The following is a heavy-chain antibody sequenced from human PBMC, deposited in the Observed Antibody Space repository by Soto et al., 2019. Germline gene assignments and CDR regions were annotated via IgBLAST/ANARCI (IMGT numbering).Heavy chain of an antibody. V-gene: IGHV4-39*01. CDR2: IYYSGST. D-gene: IGHD3-22*01. J-gene: IGHJ4*02. CDR1: GGSISSSSYY. CDR3: ATGDMIVVVNYFDY. Sequence: QLQLQESGPGLVKPSETLSLTCTVSGGSISSSSYYWGWIRQPPGKGLEWIGSIYYSGSTYYNPSLKSRVTISVDTSKNQFSLKLSSVTAADTAVYYCATGDMIVVVNYFDYWGQGTLVTVSS.